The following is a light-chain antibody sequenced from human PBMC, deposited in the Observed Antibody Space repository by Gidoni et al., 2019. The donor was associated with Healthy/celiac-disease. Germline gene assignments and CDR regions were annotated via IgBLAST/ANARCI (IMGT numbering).Light chain of an antibody. CDR2: KDS. Sequence: SYELTQPTSVSVSPGQTARITCSGDALPKQYAYWYQQKPGQAPVLVIYKDSGRPSGIPERFSGSSSGTTVTLTISGVQAEDEADYYCQSADSSGTYGVFGGGTKLTVL. CDR1: ALPKQY. V-gene: IGLV3-25*03. CDR3: QSADSSGTYGV. J-gene: IGLJ2*01.